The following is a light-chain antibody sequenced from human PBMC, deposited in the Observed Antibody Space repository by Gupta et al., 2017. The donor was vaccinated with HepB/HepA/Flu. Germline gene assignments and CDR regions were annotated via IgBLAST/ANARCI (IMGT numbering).Light chain of an antibody. CDR2: DVS. CDR1: SSDVGGYNY. J-gene: IGLJ1*01. Sequence: SAPTPPASVSGSPGHSITISCTGTSSDVGGYNYVCWYEQHPGKAPKLMSYDVSNRHAGVANRFSGSTSGNTAAVTIPGLQAEDEEDYYCSSYTSSSTTFDVFGYGTKVTVL. CDR3: SSYTSSSTTFDV. V-gene: IGLV2-14*01.